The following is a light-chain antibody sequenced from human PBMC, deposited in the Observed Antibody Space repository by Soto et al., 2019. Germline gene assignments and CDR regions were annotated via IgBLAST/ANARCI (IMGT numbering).Light chain of an antibody. CDR3: HHYTRSPIFT. V-gene: IGKV3-20*01. CDR1: QSVANNH. CDR2: DAS. Sequence: EVVLTQSPGTLSLSAGERATLSCRASQSVANNHLAWYQQKPGQAPRLLIYDASTRAAGIPDSFSGSGSGTDFTLTISRLEPEDFGVYFCHHYTRSPIFTFGPGTTVD. J-gene: IGKJ3*01.